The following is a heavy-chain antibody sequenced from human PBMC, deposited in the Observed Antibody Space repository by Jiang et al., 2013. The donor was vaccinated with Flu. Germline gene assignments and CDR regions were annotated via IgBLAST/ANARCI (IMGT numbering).Heavy chain of an antibody. J-gene: IGHJ6*02. CDR3: ARELGATNYYYYYGMDV. D-gene: IGHD1-26*01. CDR1: GFTFSDYY. CDR2: ISSSSSYT. V-gene: IGHV3-11*05. Sequence: VQLVESGGGLVKPGGSLRLSCAASGFTFSDYYMSWIRQAPGKGLEWVSYISSSSSYTNYADSVKGRFTISRDNAKNSLYLQMNSLRAEDTAVYYCARELGATNYYYYYGMDVWGQGTTVTVSS.